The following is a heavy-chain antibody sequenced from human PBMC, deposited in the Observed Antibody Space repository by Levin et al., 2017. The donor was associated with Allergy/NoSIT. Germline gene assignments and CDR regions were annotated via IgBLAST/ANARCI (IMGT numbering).Heavy chain of an antibody. CDR2: ISYDGSNK. J-gene: IGHJ6*02. CDR3: ARVLGISSRPYSSSWYAYYYYGMDV. V-gene: IGHV3-30-3*01. CDR1: GFTFSSYA. D-gene: IGHD6-13*01. Sequence: GESLKISCAASGFTFSSYAMHWVRQAPGKGLEWVAVISYDGSNKYYADSVKGRFTISRDNSKNTLYLQMNSLRAEDTAVYYCARVLGISSRPYSSSWYAYYYYGMDVWGQGTTVTVSS.